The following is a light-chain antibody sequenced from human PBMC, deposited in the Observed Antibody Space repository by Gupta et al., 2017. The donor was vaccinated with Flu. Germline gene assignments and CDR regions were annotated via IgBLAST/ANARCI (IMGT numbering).Light chain of an antibody. CDR1: QSLVYSDGNTY. V-gene: IGKV2-30*01. CDR2: KVS. Sequence: DVVMTQSPLSLPVTLGQPASISCRSSQSLVYSDGNTYLNWFQQRPGQAPRRLIYKVSNRDSGVQDRFTGSGEGTDFTLKIIRGDAEDVGVYYCMQGTHGHPLGTFGQGTRMDIK. CDR3: MQGTHGHPLGT. J-gene: IGKJ5*01.